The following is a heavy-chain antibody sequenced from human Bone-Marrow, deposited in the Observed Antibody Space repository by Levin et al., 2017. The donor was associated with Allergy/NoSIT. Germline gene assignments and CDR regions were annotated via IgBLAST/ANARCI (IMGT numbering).Heavy chain of an antibody. CDR1: EFTVSRNY. V-gene: IGHV3-66*02. CDR2: IYSGGDT. CDR3: SRKPDTLDTVMVVPGDV. Sequence: SGGSLRLSCAASEFTVSRNYMTWVRQAPGKGLEWVSLIYSGGDTDYADSVKGRFTISRDNSRNTLYLQMNSLRAEATAVYYCSRKPDTLDTVMVVPGDVWGKGTTVTVSS. J-gene: IGHJ6*04. D-gene: IGHD5-18*01.